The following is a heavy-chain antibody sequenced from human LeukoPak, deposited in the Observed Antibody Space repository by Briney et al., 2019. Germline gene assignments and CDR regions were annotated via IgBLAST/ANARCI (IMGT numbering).Heavy chain of an antibody. D-gene: IGHD1-7*01. V-gene: IGHV4-59*11. CDR3: ARGRGLELFGWFDP. CDR1: GGSISSHY. CDR2: IYYSGST. Sequence: SETLSLTCTVSGGSISSHYWSWIRQPPGKGLEWIGYIYYSGSTNYNPSLKSRVTISVDTSKNQFSLKLSSVTAADTAVYYCARGRGLELFGWFDPWGQGTLVTVSS. J-gene: IGHJ5*02.